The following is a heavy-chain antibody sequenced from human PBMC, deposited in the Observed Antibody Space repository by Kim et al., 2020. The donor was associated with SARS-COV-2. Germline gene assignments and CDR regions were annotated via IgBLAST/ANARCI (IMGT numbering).Heavy chain of an antibody. CDR1: GYTFTSYG. Sequence: ASVKVSCKAPGYTFTSYGISWVREAPGQGLEWMGWISAYNGNTNYAQKLQGRVTMTTDTSTSTAYMELRRLRSDDTAVYYCSTLGSCCSTSCYSGYLGQG. V-gene: IGHV1-18*04. CDR3: STLGSCCSTSCYSGY. D-gene: IGHD2-2*03. CDR2: ISAYNGNT. J-gene: IGHJ4*02.